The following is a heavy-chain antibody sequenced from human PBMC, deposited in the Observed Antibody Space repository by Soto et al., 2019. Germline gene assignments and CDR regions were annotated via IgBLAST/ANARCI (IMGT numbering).Heavy chain of an antibody. CDR2: INAGNGNT. J-gene: IGHJ4*02. CDR1: GYTFTSYA. CDR3: ARDRAAAGKPLDY. V-gene: IGHV1-3*01. Sequence: ASVKVSCKASGYTFTSYAMHWVRQAPGQRLEWMGWINAGNGNTKYSQKFQGRVTITRDTSASTAYMELSSLRSEDTAVYYCARDRAAAGKPLDYWGQGTLVTVSS. D-gene: IGHD6-13*01.